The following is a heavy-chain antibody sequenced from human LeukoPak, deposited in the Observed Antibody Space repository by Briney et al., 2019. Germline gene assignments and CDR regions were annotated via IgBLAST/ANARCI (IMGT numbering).Heavy chain of an antibody. D-gene: IGHD3-16*01. J-gene: IGHJ6*03. CDR2: IRHDESKT. CDR3: AKPVIPSAYQGTYYMDV. V-gene: IGHV3-30*02. CDR1: GLIFSSYG. Sequence: GGSLRLSCAASGLIFSSYGMHWVRQAPGEGLEWVTYIRHDESKTFYADSVKGRFTISRDNSKNTLYLQMHSLRAEDTALYYCAKPVIPSAYQGTYYMDVWGKGTTVTVSS.